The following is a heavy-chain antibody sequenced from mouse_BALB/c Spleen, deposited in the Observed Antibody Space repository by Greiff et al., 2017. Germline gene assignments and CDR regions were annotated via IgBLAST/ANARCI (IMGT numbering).Heavy chain of an antibody. Sequence: VKLVESGAELVRPGASVTLSCKASGYTFTDYEMHWVKQTPVHGLEWIGAIDPETGGTAYNQKFKGKATLTADKSSSTAYMELRSLTSEDSAVYYCTRFGYYAYWGQGTLVTVSA. V-gene: IGHV1-15*01. CDR1: GYTFTDYE. CDR3: TRFGYYAY. D-gene: IGHD2-3*01. CDR2: IDPETGGT. J-gene: IGHJ3*01.